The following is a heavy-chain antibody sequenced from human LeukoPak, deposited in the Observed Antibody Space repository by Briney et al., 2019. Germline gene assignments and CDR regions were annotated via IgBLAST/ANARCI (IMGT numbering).Heavy chain of an antibody. J-gene: IGHJ4*02. Sequence: SETLSLTCTVSVDSMFSYYWGWIRQSPGKGLEWIGSIYYSGSTYYNPPLKSRVTISVDTSKNQFSLKLSSVTAADTSVYYCARHGDIVVVVAATHIDYWGQGTLVTVSS. CDR1: VDSMFSYY. D-gene: IGHD2-15*01. CDR2: IYYSGST. V-gene: IGHV4-39*01. CDR3: ARHGDIVVVVAATHIDY.